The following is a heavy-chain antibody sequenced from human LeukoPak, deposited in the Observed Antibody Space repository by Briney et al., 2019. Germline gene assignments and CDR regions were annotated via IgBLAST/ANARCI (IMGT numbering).Heavy chain of an antibody. J-gene: IGHJ4*02. CDR2: ISAYNGNT. Sequence: ASVKVSCKAFGYTFTRYGISWVRQAPGQGPEWMGWISAYNGNTNYAQKLQGRVTMTTDTSTSTAYMELRSLRSDDTAVYYCAGDRGIVARPGGDYWGQGTLVTVSS. CDR1: GYTFTRYG. CDR3: AGDRGIVARPGGDY. D-gene: IGHD6-6*01. V-gene: IGHV1-18*01.